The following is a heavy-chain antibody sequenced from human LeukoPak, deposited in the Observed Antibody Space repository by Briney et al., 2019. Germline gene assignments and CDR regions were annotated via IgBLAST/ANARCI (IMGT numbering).Heavy chain of an antibody. CDR1: GFTFSSYE. J-gene: IGHJ3*02. CDR2: ISSSGSTI. Sequence: GGSLRLSCAASGFTFSSYEMNWVRQAPGKGLEWVSYISSSGSTIYYADSVKGRFTISRDNAKNSLYLQMNSLRAEDTAVYYCARGGQREVWGSYRYPYAFDIWGQGTMVTASS. CDR3: ARGGQREVWGSYRYPYAFDI. V-gene: IGHV3-48*03. D-gene: IGHD3-16*02.